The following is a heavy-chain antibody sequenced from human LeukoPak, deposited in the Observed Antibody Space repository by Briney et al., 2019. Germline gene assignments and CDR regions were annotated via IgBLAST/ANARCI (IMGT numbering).Heavy chain of an antibody. J-gene: IGHJ4*02. CDR2: IYSGGST. V-gene: IGHV3-66*02. Sequence: GGSLRLSCAASGFTVSSNYMSWVRQAPGKGLEWVSVIYSGGSTYYADSAKGRFTISRDNSKNTLYLQMNSLRAEDTAVYYCARVHYYDSSGLYDWGQGTLVTVSS. D-gene: IGHD3-22*01. CDR3: ARVHYYDSSGLYD. CDR1: GFTVSSNY.